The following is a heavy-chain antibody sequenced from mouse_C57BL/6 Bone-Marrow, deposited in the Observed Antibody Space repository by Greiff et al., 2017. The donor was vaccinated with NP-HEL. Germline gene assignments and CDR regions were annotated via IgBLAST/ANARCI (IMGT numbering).Heavy chain of an antibody. Sequence: EVQRVESGAELVRPGASVKLSCTASGFNIKDYYMHWVKQRPEQGLAWIGRIDPEDGDTAYAPKFQGKATMTADTSSNTAYLQLSSLTSEDTAVYYCTSRDYSAWFTYWGQGTLVTVSA. V-gene: IGHV14-1*01. D-gene: IGHD1-1*01. CDR1: GFNIKDYY. J-gene: IGHJ3*01. CDR2: IDPEDGDT. CDR3: TSRDYSAWFTY.